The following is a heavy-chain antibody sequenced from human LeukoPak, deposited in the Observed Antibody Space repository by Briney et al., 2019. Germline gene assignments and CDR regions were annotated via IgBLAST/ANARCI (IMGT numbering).Heavy chain of an antibody. CDR1: GGSISSSSYY. D-gene: IGHD5-24*01. V-gene: IGHV4-39*01. CDR2: IYYSGST. CDR3: ARVGIEMASIDY. Sequence: PSETLSLTCTVSGGSISSSSYYWGWIRQPPGKGLEWIGSIYYSGSTYYNPSLKSRVTISVDTSKNQFSLKLSSVTAADTAVYYCARVGIEMASIDYWGQGTLVTVSS. J-gene: IGHJ4*02.